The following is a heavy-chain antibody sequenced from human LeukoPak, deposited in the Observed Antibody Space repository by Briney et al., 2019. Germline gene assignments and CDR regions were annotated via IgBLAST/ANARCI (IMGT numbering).Heavy chain of an antibody. CDR2: MNPNTGNT. D-gene: IGHD5-18*01. J-gene: IGHJ3*02. Sequence: ASVKVSCKASGYTFTSYDINWVRQATGQGLEWMGWMNPNTGNTGYAQNFQGRITMTRNTSISTAYMELSSLRSEDTAVYYCARAGLRGYTSGGTFDIWGQGTMVTVSS. CDR3: ARAGLRGYTSGGTFDI. V-gene: IGHV1-8*01. CDR1: GYTFTSYD.